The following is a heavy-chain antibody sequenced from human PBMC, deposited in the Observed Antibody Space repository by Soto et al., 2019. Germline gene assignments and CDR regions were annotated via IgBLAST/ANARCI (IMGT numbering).Heavy chain of an antibody. D-gene: IGHD1-1*01. Sequence: EVQLLLSGGGLVQPGGSVRLSCAASGFPFSSYAMSWVRQAPGKGLEWVSGISGSGGITYYADSVKGRFTISRDNSKNSLYLQMNSLTAGDTAVYYCAKSLSASPNYFFDYGGQGTLVTVSS. CDR3: AKSLSASPNYFFDY. CDR2: ISGSGGIT. J-gene: IGHJ4*02. CDR1: GFPFSSYA. V-gene: IGHV3-23*01.